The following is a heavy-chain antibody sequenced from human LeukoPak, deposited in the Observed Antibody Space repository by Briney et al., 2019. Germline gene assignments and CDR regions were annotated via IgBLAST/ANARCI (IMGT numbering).Heavy chain of an antibody. CDR3: AKDINLEWLFAPGYMDV. CDR2: IRYDGSNK. J-gene: IGHJ6*03. CDR1: GFTFSSYA. D-gene: IGHD3-3*01. V-gene: IGHV3-30*02. Sequence: GGSPRLSCAASGFTFSSYAMSWVRQAPGKGLEWVAFIRYDGSNKYYADSVKGRFTISRDNSKNTLYLQMNSLRAEDTAVYYCAKDINLEWLFAPGYMDVWGKGTTVTVSS.